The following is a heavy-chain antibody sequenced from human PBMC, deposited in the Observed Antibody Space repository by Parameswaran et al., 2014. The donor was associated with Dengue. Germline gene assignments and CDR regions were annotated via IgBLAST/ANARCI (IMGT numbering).Heavy chain of an antibody. CDR2: ISSSGSTI. CDR3: ARDQGGYSYGYVDY. V-gene: IGHV3-48*03. J-gene: IGHJ4*02. Sequence: KWIRQSPGKGLEWVSYISSSGSTIYYADSVKGRFTISRDNAKNSLCLQMNSLRAEDTAVYYCARDQGGYSYGYVDYWGQGTLVTVSS. D-gene: IGHD5-18*01.